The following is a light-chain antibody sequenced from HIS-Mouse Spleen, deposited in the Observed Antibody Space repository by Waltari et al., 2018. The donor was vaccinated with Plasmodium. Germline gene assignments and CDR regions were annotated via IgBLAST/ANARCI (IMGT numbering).Light chain of an antibody. J-gene: IGLJ3*02. CDR3: CSYAGSSTWV. CDR1: IRDFWSFNL. CDR2: EGS. Sequence: QSALTQPASVSGSPGQSITISCTCTIRDFWSFNLFFWYSQHLGKAPKLMNYEGSKRPSGVSNRFSGSKSGNTASLTISGLQAEDEADYYCCSYAGSSTWVFGGGTKLTVL. V-gene: IGLV2-23*01.